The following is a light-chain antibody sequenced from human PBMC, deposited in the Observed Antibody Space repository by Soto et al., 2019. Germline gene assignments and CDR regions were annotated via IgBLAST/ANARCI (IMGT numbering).Light chain of an antibody. Sequence: QSVLTQPPSAPGTPGQRVTISCSGSSSNIGRNSANWYRQLPGTAPKLLIHSSNQRPSGVPDRFSGSKSGTSASLAISGLQSEDEGDYYCAAWDDSLNGHVFGTGTKLTVL. J-gene: IGLJ1*01. V-gene: IGLV1-44*01. CDR3: AAWDDSLNGHV. CDR1: SSNIGRNS. CDR2: SSN.